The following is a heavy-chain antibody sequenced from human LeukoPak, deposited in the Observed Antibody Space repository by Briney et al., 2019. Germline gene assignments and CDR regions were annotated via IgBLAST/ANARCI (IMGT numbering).Heavy chain of an antibody. CDR3: ARSGGSSDYYYYYMDV. CDR1: GGSISSYY. J-gene: IGHJ6*03. V-gene: IGHV4-59*01. CDR2: IYYSGST. Sequence: SETLSLTCTVSGGSISSYYWSWIRQPPGKGLEWIGYIYYSGSTNYNPSLKSRVTISVDTSKNQFSLKLSSVTAADTAVYYCARSGGSSDYYYYYMDVWGKGTTVTVSS. D-gene: IGHD3-16*01.